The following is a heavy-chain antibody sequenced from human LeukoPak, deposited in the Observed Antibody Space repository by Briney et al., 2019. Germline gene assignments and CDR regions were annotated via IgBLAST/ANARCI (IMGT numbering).Heavy chain of an antibody. CDR3: ARYPRSGGSSDY. Sequence: GGSDRLSCAASGFTFSDYYMGWIRQAPGKGLEWVSYIGKSGSHTNYGDSVKGRFTIARDNAKNSLYLQMNSLRAEDTAVYYCARYPRSGGSSDYWGQGTLVT. D-gene: IGHD1-26*01. J-gene: IGHJ4*02. CDR2: IGKSGSHT. V-gene: IGHV3-11*03. CDR1: GFTFSDYY.